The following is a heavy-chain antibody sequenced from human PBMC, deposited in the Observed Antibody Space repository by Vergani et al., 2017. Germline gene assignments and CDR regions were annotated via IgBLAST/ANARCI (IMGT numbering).Heavy chain of an antibody. Sequence: EVQLVESGGGLVQPGGSLRLSCSASGFTFSSYAMHWVRQAPGEGLEYVSAVSSNSDSTYYADSVKGRFPISRDNYKNTLYLQMTSLRAEDTAVDYCAKPSWHCSCGTCYYYFDYWGQGTLVTVSS. CDR1: GFTFSSYA. CDR2: VSSNSDST. J-gene: IGHJ4*02. CDR3: AKPSWHCSCGTCYYYFDY. V-gene: IGHV3-64D*06. D-gene: IGHD2-15*01.